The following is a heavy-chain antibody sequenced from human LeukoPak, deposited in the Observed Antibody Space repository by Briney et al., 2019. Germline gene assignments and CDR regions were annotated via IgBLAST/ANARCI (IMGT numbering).Heavy chain of an antibody. J-gene: IGHJ4*02. CDR3: AKRAIPSYYYDSSGPYYFDY. D-gene: IGHD3-22*01. CDR1: GFTFSSYE. V-gene: IGHV3-48*03. Sequence: GSLRLSCAASGFTFSSYEMNWVRQAPGKGLEWVSYISSSGSTIYYADSVKGRFTISRDNAKNSLYLQMNSLRAEDTAVYYCAKRAIPSYYYDSSGPYYFDYWGQGTLVTVSS. CDR2: ISSSGSTI.